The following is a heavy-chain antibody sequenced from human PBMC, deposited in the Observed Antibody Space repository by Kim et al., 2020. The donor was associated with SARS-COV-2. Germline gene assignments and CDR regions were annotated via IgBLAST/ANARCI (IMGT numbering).Heavy chain of an antibody. Sequence: YNPDLKSRVTISVEKSKNQFSLKLSAVPAADTAVDYWARDPGDRGVSLDYWGQGTLVTVSS. CDR3: ARDPGDRGVSLDY. J-gene: IGHJ4*02. V-gene: IGHV4-4*02. D-gene: IGHD7-27*01.